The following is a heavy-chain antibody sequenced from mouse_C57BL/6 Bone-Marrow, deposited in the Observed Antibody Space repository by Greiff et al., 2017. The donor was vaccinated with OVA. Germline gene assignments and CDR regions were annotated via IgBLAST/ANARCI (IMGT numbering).Heavy chain of an antibody. CDR2: IDPENGDT. Sequence: EVKLQESGAELVRPGASVKLSCTASGFNIKDDYMHWVKQRPEQGLEWIGLIDPENGDTEYDSKFQGKATITADTSSNTAYLQLSSMTSEDTAVNNCTTYGGMAYWGQGTLVTVSA. CDR3: TTYGGMAY. V-gene: IGHV14-4*01. D-gene: IGHD1-1*02. CDR1: GFNIKDDY. J-gene: IGHJ3*01.